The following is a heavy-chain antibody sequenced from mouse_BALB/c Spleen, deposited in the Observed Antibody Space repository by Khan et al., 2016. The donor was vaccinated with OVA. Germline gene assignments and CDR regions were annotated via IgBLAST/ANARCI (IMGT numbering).Heavy chain of an antibody. V-gene: IGHV3-1*02. CDR1: GYSITSGYA. Sequence: EVQLQESGPDLVKPSQSLSLTCTVTGYSITSGYAWHWIRQFPGNKLEWMAYIYFSGSINYNPSLKSRISVTRDTSKNQFFLQLNSVTSEDTATYSCTRDGNYMDCWGQGTPVTVSS. J-gene: IGHJ4*01. CDR2: IYFSGSI. D-gene: IGHD2-1*01. CDR3: TRDGNYMDC.